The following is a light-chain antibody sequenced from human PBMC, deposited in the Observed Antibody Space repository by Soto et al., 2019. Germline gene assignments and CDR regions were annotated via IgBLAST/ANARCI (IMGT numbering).Light chain of an antibody. J-gene: IGKJ1*01. V-gene: IGKV3-15*01. CDR2: GAS. Sequence: MTQSKTTLSVSPGYRASLSCRASQSVSSNLAWYQQKPGQAPRLLIYGASTRATGIPARFSGSGSGTEFTLTISSLQSEDFAVYYCQQYNNWPPWTFGQGTNVDVK. CDR3: QQYNNWPPWT. CDR1: QSVSSN.